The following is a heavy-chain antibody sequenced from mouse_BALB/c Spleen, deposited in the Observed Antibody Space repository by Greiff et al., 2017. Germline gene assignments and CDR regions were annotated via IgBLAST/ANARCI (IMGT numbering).Heavy chain of an antibody. J-gene: IGHJ4*01. CDR1: GFNIKDTY. D-gene: IGHD2-4*01. CDR3: ARGGYYDYPMDY. V-gene: IGHV14-3*02. Sequence: EVQLKESGAELVKPGASVKLSCTASGFNIKDTYMHWVKQRPEQGLEWIGRIDPANGNTKYDPKFQGKATITADTSSNTAYLQLSSLTSEDTAVYYCARGGYYDYPMDYWGQGTSVTVSS. CDR2: IDPANGNT.